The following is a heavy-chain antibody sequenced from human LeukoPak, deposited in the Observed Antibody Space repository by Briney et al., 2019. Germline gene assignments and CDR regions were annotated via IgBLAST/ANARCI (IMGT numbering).Heavy chain of an antibody. CDR2: IYYSGST. Sequence: GSLRLSCAASGFTFSSYWMSWVRQPPGKGLEWIGYIYYSGSTNYNPSLKSRVTISLDTSKNQFSLKVISMTAADTAAYYCTKSDGYGLIRICGRGTMVTVSS. CDR3: TKSDGYGLIRI. V-gene: IGHV4-59*12. J-gene: IGHJ3*02. D-gene: IGHD3-10*01. CDR1: GFTFSSYW.